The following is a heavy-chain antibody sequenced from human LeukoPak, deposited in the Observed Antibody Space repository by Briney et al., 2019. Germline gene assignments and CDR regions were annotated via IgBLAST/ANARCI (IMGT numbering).Heavy chain of an antibody. D-gene: IGHD3-3*01. V-gene: IGHV4-30-4*08. CDR2: IYYSGST. CDR1: GGSISSGGYY. J-gene: IGHJ5*02. Sequence: PSETLSLTCTVSGGSISSGGYYWSWIRQHPGKGLEWIGYIYYSGSTYYNPSLKSRVTISVDTSKNQFSLKLSSVTAADTAVYYCARSIDYTIFGVVHGWFDPWGQGTLVTVFS. CDR3: ARSIDYTIFGVVHGWFDP.